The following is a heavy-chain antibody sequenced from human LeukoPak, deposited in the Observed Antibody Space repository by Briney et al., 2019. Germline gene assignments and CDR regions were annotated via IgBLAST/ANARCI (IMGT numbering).Heavy chain of an antibody. Sequence: GGSLRLSCAASGFTFSSYSMNWVRQAPGKGLEWVSCISSSSSYIYYADSVKGRFTISRDNAKNSLYLQMNSLRAEDTAVYYCARAHNWKYGSFDFWGQGTLVPVSS. D-gene: IGHD1-7*01. CDR2: ISSSSSYI. V-gene: IGHV3-21*01. CDR1: GFTFSSYS. J-gene: IGHJ4*02. CDR3: ARAHNWKYGSFDF.